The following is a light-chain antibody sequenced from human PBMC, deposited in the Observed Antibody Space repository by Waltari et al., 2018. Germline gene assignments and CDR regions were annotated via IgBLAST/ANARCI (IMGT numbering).Light chain of an antibody. J-gene: IGLJ2*01. CDR3: SSHTSISTSVV. CDR1: SSDVGCYDF. Sequence: QSALTQPASVSGAPGQSITISCTGTSSDVGCYDFVSWYQQYPGKAPQLIIYDVYSRPSGVSQRFSASKSGDTASLTISGLQTDDEADYYCSSHTSISTSVVFGGGTKLTVL. CDR2: DVY. V-gene: IGLV2-14*03.